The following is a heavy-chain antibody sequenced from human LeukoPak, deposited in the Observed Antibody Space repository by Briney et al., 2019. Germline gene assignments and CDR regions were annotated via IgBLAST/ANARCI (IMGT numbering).Heavy chain of an antibody. CDR2: INHSGST. CDR1: GGSFSGYY. Sequence: SETLSLTCAVYGGSFSGYYWSWIRQPPGKGLEWIGEINHSGSTNYNPSLKSRVTISVDTSKNQFSLKLSSVTAADTAVYYCARLRGYSGYGFPDYWGQGTLVTVSS. V-gene: IGHV4-34*01. D-gene: IGHD5-12*01. J-gene: IGHJ4*02. CDR3: ARLRGYSGYGFPDY.